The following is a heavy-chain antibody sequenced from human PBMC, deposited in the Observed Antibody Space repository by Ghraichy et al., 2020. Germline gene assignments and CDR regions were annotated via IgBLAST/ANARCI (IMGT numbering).Heavy chain of an antibody. CDR2: IYSGGNS. V-gene: IGHV3-53*01. Sequence: GGSLRLSCAASGFTVSNNFMTWVRQAPGKGLEWVSLIYSGGNSYYADSVKGRSTISRDSSTNTLYLQMNSLRAEDTAVYYCAWLPRFWGQGTRVTVSS. D-gene: IGHD3-16*01. CDR3: AWLPRF. J-gene: IGHJ4*02. CDR1: GFTVSNNF.